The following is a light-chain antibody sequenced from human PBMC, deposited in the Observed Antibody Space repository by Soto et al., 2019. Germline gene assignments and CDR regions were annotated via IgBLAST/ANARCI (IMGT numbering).Light chain of an antibody. Sequence: VLTQSPATLSLSPGERATLSCRASQSVSSYVAWYQHKPGQAPRLLIHDSSNRATAIPARFSGSGSGTDFTLTISSLEPEDFAVYYCQQRSAGVTFGQGTRLEIK. CDR3: QQRSAGVT. V-gene: IGKV3-11*01. J-gene: IGKJ5*01. CDR1: QSVSSY. CDR2: DSS.